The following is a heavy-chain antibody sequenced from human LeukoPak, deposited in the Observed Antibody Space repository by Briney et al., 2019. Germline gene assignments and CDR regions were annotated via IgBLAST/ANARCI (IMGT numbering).Heavy chain of an antibody. J-gene: IGHJ4*02. CDR2: FDPEDGET. V-gene: IGHV1-24*01. CDR1: GYTLTELS. CDR3: ARGLWVLLLFDY. Sequence: ASVKVSCKVSGYTLTELSVHWVRQAPGKGLEWMGGFDPEDGETIYAQKFQGRVTMTEDISTDTAYMELRSLRSDDTAVYYCARGLWVLLLFDYWGQGTLVTVSS. D-gene: IGHD1-26*01.